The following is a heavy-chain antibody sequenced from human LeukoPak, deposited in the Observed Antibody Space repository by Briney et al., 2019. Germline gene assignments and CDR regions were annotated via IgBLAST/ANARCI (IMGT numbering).Heavy chain of an antibody. V-gene: IGHV4-31*03. Sequence: SETLSLTCTVSGGSLSSGGYYWSWIRQHPGRGLEWFGYIYYSGSTYYNPSLKSRVTISVDTSKNQFSLKLSSVTAADTAVYYCARGTLRYFDWFLPRVWFDPWGQGTLVTVSS. D-gene: IGHD3-9*01. CDR3: ARGTLRYFDWFLPRVWFDP. CDR2: IYYSGST. CDR1: GGSLSSGGYY. J-gene: IGHJ5*02.